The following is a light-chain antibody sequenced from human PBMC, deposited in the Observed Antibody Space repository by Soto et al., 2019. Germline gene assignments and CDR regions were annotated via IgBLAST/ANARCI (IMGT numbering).Light chain of an antibody. CDR3: QQSYSTLSIT. CDR1: QSISSY. J-gene: IGKJ5*01. Sequence: DLQMTQSPSSLSASVGDRVTITCRASQSISSYLNWYQQKPGKAPKLLIYAASSLQSGVPSRFSGSGSGTDFTLTISSLQPEDFATYYCQQSYSTLSITFGQGTRLEIK. V-gene: IGKV1-39*01. CDR2: AAS.